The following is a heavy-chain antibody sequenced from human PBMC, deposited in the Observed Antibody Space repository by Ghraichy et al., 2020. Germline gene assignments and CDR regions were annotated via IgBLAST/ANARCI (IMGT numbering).Heavy chain of an antibody. CDR3: ARNCSGGSCLGFDY. CDR1: GGSFSGYY. V-gene: IGHV4-34*01. CDR2: INHSGST. D-gene: IGHD2-15*01. Sequence: SETLSLTCAVYGGSFSGYYWSWIRQPPGKGLEWIGEINHSGSTNYNPSLKSRVTISVDTSKNQFSLKLSSVTAADTAVYYCARNCSGGSCLGFDYWGQGTLVTVSS. J-gene: IGHJ4*02.